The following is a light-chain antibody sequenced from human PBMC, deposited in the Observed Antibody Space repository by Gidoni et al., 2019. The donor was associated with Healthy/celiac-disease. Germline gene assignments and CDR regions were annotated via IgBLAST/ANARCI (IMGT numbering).Light chain of an antibody. Sequence: SYVLTQPPSVSVAPGKTATITCGGNKIGVKSVHWYQQKPGQAPVMVMYYDRDRPSGIPERFSGSNSGNTATLTISRVDAGDEADFYCQVWDNTNNQGGVFGGGTKLTVL. CDR3: QVWDNTNNQGGV. J-gene: IGLJ2*01. CDR1: KIGVKS. V-gene: IGLV3-21*01. CDR2: YDR.